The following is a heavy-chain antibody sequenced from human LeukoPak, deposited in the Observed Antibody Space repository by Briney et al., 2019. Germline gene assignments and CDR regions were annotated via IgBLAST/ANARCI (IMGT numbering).Heavy chain of an antibody. V-gene: IGHV4-34*01. Sequence: SETLSLTCAVYGGSFSGYYWSWIRQPPGKGLEWIGEINHSGSTSYNPSLKSRVTISVDTSKNQFSLKLSSVTAADTAVYYCARGQALYYDYIWGSYRYTGFDYWGQGTLVTVSS. CDR1: GGSFSGYY. CDR2: INHSGST. D-gene: IGHD3-16*02. CDR3: ARGQALYYDYIWGSYRYTGFDY. J-gene: IGHJ4*02.